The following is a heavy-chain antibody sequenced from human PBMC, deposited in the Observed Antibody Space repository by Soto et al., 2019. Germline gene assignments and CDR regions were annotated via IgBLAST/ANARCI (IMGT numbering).Heavy chain of an antibody. V-gene: IGHV1-69*13. D-gene: IGHD1-26*01. Sequence: SVKVSCKASGGTFSSYAISWVRQAPGQGLEWMGGIIPIFGTANYAQKFQGRVTITADESTSTAYMELSSLRSEDTAVYYCAGLSGSYSYFDYWGQGTLLTVSS. CDR3: AGLSGSYSYFDY. J-gene: IGHJ4*02. CDR1: GGTFSSYA. CDR2: IIPIFGTA.